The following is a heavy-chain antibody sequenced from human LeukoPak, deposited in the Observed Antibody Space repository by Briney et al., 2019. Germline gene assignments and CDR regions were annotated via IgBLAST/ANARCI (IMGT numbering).Heavy chain of an antibody. CDR2: ISAYNGNT. CDR1: GYTFTSYG. D-gene: IGHD6-19*01. CDR3: ARMKYSSGWQRGYYYYYMDV. J-gene: IGHJ6*03. Sequence: GASVKVSCKASGYTFTSYGISWVRQAPGQGLEWMGWISAYNGNTNYAQKLQGRVTMTTDTSTSTAYMELRSLRSDDTAVYYCARMKYSSGWQRGYYYYYMDVWGKGTTVTVSS. V-gene: IGHV1-18*01.